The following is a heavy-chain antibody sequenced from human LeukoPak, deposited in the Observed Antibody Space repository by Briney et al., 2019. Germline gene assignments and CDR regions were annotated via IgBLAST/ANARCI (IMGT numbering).Heavy chain of an antibody. V-gene: IGHV4-34*01. CDR1: GGSFSGYY. Sequence: KPSETLSLTCAVYGGSFSGYYWSWIRQPPGKGLEWIGEINHSGRTNYNPSLKSRVTISVDTSKNQFSLKLSSVTAADTAVYYCARAPRYYGSGSYPNYYYYYYMDVWGKGTTVTASS. CDR3: ARAPRYYGSGSYPNYYYYYYMDV. CDR2: INHSGRT. D-gene: IGHD3-10*01. J-gene: IGHJ6*03.